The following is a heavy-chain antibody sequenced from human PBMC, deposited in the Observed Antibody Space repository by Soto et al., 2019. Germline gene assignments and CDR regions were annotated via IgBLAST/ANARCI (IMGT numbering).Heavy chain of an antibody. D-gene: IGHD2-15*01. CDR3: ARDSRRECGGSCYYYYGMDV. CDR1: GFTFSSYW. Sequence: VGSLRLSCAASGFTFSSYWMSWVRQAPGKGLEWVANIKQDGSEKYYVDSVKGRFTISRDNAKNSLYLQMNSLRAEDTAVYYCARDSRRECGGSCYYYYGMDVWGQGTTVTVSS. CDR2: IKQDGSEK. V-gene: IGHV3-7*03. J-gene: IGHJ6*02.